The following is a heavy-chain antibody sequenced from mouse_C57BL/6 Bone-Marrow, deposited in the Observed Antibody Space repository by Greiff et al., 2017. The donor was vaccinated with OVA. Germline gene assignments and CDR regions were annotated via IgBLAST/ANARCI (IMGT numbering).Heavy chain of an antibody. J-gene: IGHJ4*01. V-gene: IGHV1-81*01. CDR1: GYTFTSYG. CDR3: ARWAYYTGYAMDY. CDR2: IYPRSGNT. D-gene: IGHD2-12*01. Sequence: SGAELARPGASVKLSCKASGYTFTSYGISWVKQRTGQGLEWIGEIYPRSGNTYYNEKFKGKATLTADKSSSTAYMELRSLTSEDSAVYFCARWAYYTGYAMDYWGQGTSVTVSS.